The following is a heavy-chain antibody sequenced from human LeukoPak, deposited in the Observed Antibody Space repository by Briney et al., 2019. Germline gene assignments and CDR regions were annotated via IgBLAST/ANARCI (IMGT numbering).Heavy chain of an antibody. CDR3: ARALYYDILTNYQTHTYYFDY. V-gene: IGHV3-23*01. D-gene: IGHD3-9*01. CDR1: GFTLSSYA. CDR2: ISGSGGSI. J-gene: IGHJ4*02. Sequence: PGGSLRLSCAASGFTLSSYAMSWVRQAPGKGLEWVSAISGSGGSIYYADSMKGRFTVSRDNAKNSLYLQMNSLRAEDTAVYYCARALYYDILTNYQTHTYYFDYWGQGTLLTVSS.